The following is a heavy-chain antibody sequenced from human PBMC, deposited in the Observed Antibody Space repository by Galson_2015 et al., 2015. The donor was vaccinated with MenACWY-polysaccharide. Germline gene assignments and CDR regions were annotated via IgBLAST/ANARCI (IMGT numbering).Heavy chain of an antibody. V-gene: IGHV3-23*01. CDR1: GFTFSAYT. Sequence: SLRLSCAASGFTFSAYTMSWIRQAPGKGLEWVTVISIDGRNTYYAGPVKGRFTISRDNSKNTLFLQMNGLTAEDTAVYYCVKAHETSGWNRGPGYWGQGTLVTVSS. CDR2: ISIDGRNT. CDR3: VKAHETSGWNRGPGY. D-gene: IGHD6-19*01. J-gene: IGHJ4*02.